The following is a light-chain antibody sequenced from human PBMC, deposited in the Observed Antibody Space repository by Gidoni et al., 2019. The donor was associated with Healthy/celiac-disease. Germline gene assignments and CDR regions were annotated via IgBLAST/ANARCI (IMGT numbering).Light chain of an antibody. CDR3: QQYYSTHT. Sequence: DIQMTQSPSSLSASVGDRVTITCRASQGISNSLAWYQQKPGKAPQLLLYAASRLESGVPSRFSGSGSGTDYTLTISSLQPEDFATYYCQQYYSTHTFGQGTKLEIK. V-gene: IGKV1-NL1*01. CDR1: QGISNS. CDR2: AAS. J-gene: IGKJ2*01.